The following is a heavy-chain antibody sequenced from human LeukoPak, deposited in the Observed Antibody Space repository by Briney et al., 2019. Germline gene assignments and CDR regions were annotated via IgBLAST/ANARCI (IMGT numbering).Heavy chain of an antibody. CDR2: IYHSGST. V-gene: IGHV4-38-2*02. CDR3: ARGENLYYYGSGRKYYFDY. D-gene: IGHD3-10*01. CDR1: GYSISSGYY. Sequence: SETLSLTCTVSGYSISSGYYWGWIRQPPGKGLEWIGSIYHSGSTYYNPSLKSRVTISVDTSKNQFSLKLSSVTAADTAVYYCARGENLYYYGSGRKYYFDYWGQGTLVTVSS. J-gene: IGHJ4*02.